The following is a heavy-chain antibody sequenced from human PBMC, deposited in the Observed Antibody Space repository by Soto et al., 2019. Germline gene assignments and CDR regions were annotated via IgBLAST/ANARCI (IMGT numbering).Heavy chain of an antibody. CDR2: IYYSGST. CDR3: ARVRTNKRYFDY. V-gene: IGHV4-31*03. CDR1: GGSISSGGYY. Sequence: SETLSLTCTISGGSISSGGYYWSWIRQHPGKGLEWIGYIYYSGSTYYNPSLKSRVTISVDTSKNQFSLKLSSVTAADTAVYYCARVRTNKRYFDYWGQGTLVTVSS. J-gene: IGHJ4*02.